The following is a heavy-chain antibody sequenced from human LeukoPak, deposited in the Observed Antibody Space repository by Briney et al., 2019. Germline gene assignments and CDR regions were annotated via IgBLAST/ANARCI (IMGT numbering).Heavy chain of an antibody. CDR2: INPNSGGT. D-gene: IGHD3-22*01. J-gene: IGHJ4*02. V-gene: IGHV1-2*02. CDR1: GYTFTGYY. CDR3: ARGYDSSGYYFDY. Sequence: ASVKVSCKASGYTFTGYYMHWVRQAPGQGLEWMGWINPNSGGTNYAQKFQGRVAMTRDTSISTAYMELSRLRSDDTAVYYCARGYDSSGYYFDYWGQGTLVTVSS.